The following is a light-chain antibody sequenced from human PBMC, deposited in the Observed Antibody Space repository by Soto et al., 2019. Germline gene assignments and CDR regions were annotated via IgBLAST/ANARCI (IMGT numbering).Light chain of an antibody. CDR3: PQSYSSPPT. J-gene: IGKJ1*01. CDR2: AAS. Sequence: IQVTQYPSSLSASVGDRVSITCRTSQSINNYLNWYQQKPGKAPKLLIFAASSLQSGVPLRFSGSRSGPDFTLTISSLQPEDFATYYCPQSYSSPPTSGQVAKV. V-gene: IGKV1-39*01. CDR1: QSINNY.